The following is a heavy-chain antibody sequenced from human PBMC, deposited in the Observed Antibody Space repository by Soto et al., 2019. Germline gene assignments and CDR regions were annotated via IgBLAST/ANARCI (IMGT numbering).Heavy chain of an antibody. J-gene: IGHJ3*02. CDR1: GFIFSSYD. CDR2: ISYDGSKK. Sequence: GGSLRLSCAASGFIFSSYDMHWVRQAPGKGLEWVAVISYDGSKKHYADPVKGRFTISRDNSKNTLYLQMNSLRAEDTAVYYCAREYGIGGAAFDIWGQGTMVTVSS. D-gene: IGHD2-15*01. V-gene: IGHV3-30-3*01. CDR3: AREYGIGGAAFDI.